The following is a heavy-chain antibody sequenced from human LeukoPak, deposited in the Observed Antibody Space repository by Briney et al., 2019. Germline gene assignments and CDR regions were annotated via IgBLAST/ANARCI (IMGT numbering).Heavy chain of an antibody. CDR1: GDSVSSGY. Sequence: SQTLSLTCTVSGDSVSSGYWTWIRELPGKGLEWIGYISTSGITDYHPSLKSRLTISVDTSNNKFSLNLHSVTAADTAVYYCAGRGHRYSRDWGQGILVTASS. V-gene: IGHV4-4*09. CDR3: AGRGHRYSRD. CDR2: ISTSGIT. J-gene: IGHJ1*01. D-gene: IGHD2-15*01.